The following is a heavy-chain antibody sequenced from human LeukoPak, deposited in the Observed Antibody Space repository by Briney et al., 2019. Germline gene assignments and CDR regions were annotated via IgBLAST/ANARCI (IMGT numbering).Heavy chain of an antibody. J-gene: IGHJ4*02. V-gene: IGHV3-30-3*01. CDR2: ISYDGSNK. D-gene: IGHD5-12*01. Sequence: GGSLRLSCAASGFTFSSYAMHWVRQAPGKGLEWVAVISYDGSNKYYADSLKGRFTISRDNAKNSVYLQMNSLRAEDTAVYYCARDEVATISDYWGQGTLVTVSS. CDR3: ARDEVATISDY. CDR1: GFTFSSYA.